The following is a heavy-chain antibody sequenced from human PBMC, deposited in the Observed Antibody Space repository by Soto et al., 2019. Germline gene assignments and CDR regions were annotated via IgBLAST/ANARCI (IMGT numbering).Heavy chain of an antibody. J-gene: IGHJ4*02. CDR1: GFTFSSYD. CDR3: ASGGWGSSWYEGGSRIDY. D-gene: IGHD6-13*01. Sequence: EVQLVESGGGLVQPGGSLRLSCAASGFTFSSYDMHWVRQVAGKGLEWVSAIGVAGDTYYPDSGKGRFTISSENAKNSLYLQMNSLRAEDTAVYYCASGGWGSSWYEGGSRIDYWGQGTLVTVSS. CDR2: IGVAGDT. V-gene: IGHV3-13*01.